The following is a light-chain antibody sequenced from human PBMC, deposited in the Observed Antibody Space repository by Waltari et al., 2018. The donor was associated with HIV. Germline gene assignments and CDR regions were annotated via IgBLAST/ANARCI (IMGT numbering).Light chain of an antibody. J-gene: IGLJ3*02. CDR3: AAWDDSLSGRV. CDR2: RNQ. V-gene: IGLV1-47*01. CDR1: NSNVGNNY. Sequence: QSVLTQPPSASGTPGQRVTISCSGSNSNVGNNYVSWYQHLPGTTPKLLIYRNQQRPSGDPDRFSGSKSGTSASLAISGLRSEDEADYYCAAWDDSLSGRVFGGGTKLTVL.